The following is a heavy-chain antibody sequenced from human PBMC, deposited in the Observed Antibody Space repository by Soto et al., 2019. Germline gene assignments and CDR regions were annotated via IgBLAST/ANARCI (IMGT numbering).Heavy chain of an antibody. CDR2: IFWDDDK. Sequence: QITLKESGPTLVKPTQTLTLTCTFSGFSLTTSGVGVGWLRQPPGKALEWLAIIFWDDDKRYSPSLKNRLTVTKDISRNQVVLTMTDVDPVDTATYYCAHWGALRRDAFDIWGQGTMVTVSS. V-gene: IGHV2-5*02. CDR3: AHWGALRRDAFDI. J-gene: IGHJ3*02. D-gene: IGHD1-26*01. CDR1: GFSLTTSGVG.